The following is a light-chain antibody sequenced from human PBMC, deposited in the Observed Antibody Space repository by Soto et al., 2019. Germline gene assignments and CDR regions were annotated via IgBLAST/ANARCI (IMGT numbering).Light chain of an antibody. CDR1: SSDVGTFNL. V-gene: IGLV2-23*02. CDR3: CSYAGSSVYR. CDR2: EVI. Sequence: QSVLTQVASVSGSPGQSITISCTGTSSDVGTFNLVSWYQQHPGKAPRLMIYEVIKRPSGVSNRFSGSKSGNTASLTISGLQAEDEADYYCCSYAGSSVYRFGTGIKVTVL. J-gene: IGLJ1*01.